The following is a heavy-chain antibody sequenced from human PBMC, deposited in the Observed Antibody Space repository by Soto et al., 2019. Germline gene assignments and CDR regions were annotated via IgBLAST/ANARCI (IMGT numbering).Heavy chain of an antibody. Sequence: QVQLVQSGAEVKKPGSSVKVSCTASGGTFSSYTISWVRQAPGQGREWMGRIIPILGIENYAKKCQGRVTISADKSTNTAYMELSSLGSEETAVYCCAREPAGGGKFLDYWGPGTLVNVSS. J-gene: IGHJ4*01. CDR2: IIPILGIE. D-gene: IGHD1-26*01. CDR1: GGTFSSYT. V-gene: IGHV1-69*08. CDR3: AREPAGGGKFLDY.